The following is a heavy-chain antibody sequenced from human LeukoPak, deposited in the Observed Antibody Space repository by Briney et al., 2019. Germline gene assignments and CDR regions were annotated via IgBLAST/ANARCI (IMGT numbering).Heavy chain of an antibody. CDR1: GFTFSSYA. Sequence: GGSLRLSCAASGFTFSSYAMSWVRQAPGKGLEWVSAISGSGGSTYYADSVKGRFTISRDNSKNTLYLQMNSRRAEDTAVYYCAATKGHGDYGGAFDIWGQGTMVTVSS. D-gene: IGHD4-17*01. J-gene: IGHJ3*02. CDR2: ISGSGGST. CDR3: AATKGHGDYGGAFDI. V-gene: IGHV3-23*01.